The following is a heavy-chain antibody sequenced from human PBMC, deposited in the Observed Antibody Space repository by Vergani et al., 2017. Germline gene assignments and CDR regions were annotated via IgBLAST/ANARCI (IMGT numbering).Heavy chain of an antibody. CDR3: ARWHGFLHNFDY. D-gene: IGHD3-10*01. V-gene: IGHV4-39*01. J-gene: IGHJ4*02. Sequence: QLQLQESGPGLVKPSETLSLTCTVSGDSISSSSYYWGWIRQPPEKGLEWIGIIYHVGSTYYNPSLKSRVTISVDTSKNQFSLKLSSVTAADTAMYYCARWHGFLHNFDYWGQGSLVTVSS. CDR1: GDSISSSSYY. CDR2: IYHVGST.